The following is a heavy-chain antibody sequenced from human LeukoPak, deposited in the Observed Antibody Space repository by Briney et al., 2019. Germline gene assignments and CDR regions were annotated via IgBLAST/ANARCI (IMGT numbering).Heavy chain of an antibody. CDR2: ISGSGGST. CDR3: AKAGIGMITFGGVTPFDP. J-gene: IGHJ5*02. D-gene: IGHD3-16*01. CDR1: GFTFSTFA. V-gene: IGHV3-23*01. Sequence: GGSLRPSCAASGFTFSTFAMIWVRQAPGKGLKWVSAISGSGGSTSYADSVKGRFTISRDNSKNTLYLQMNSLRAEDTAVYYCAKAGIGMITFGGVTPFDPWGQGTLVTVSS.